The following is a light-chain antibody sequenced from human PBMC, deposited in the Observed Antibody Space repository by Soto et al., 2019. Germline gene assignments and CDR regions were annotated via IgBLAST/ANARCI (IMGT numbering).Light chain of an antibody. CDR1: SSDIGSYDH. J-gene: IGLJ1*01. CDR3: ISYTDRQSYL. V-gene: IGLV2-14*03. Sequence: QSVLTQPASVSGSPGQSITISCSGTSSDIGSYDHVAWYQQFPGKSPKLIIYAVSDRPSGVSDRFSGSKSGISASLTISGLQTEDEADYYCISYTDRQSYLFGTGTKVTVL. CDR2: AVS.